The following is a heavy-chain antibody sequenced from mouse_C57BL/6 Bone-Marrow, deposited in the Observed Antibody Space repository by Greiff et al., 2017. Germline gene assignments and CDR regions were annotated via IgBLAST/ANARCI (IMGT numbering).Heavy chain of an antibody. V-gene: IGHV14-4*01. Sequence: EVKVEESGAELVRPGASVKLSCTASGFNIKDDYMHWVKQRPEQGLEWIGWIDPENGDTEYASKFQGKATITADTSSNTAYLQLSSLTSEDTAVYYCTFYYSNYEAYWGQGTLVTVAA. J-gene: IGHJ3*01. D-gene: IGHD2-5*01. CDR2: IDPENGDT. CDR3: TFYYSNYEAY. CDR1: GFNIKDDY.